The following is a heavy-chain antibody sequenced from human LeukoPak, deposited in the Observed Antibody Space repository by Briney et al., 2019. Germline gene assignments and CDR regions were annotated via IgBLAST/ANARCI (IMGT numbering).Heavy chain of an antibody. CDR3: ARGAYSSSWFFPASYYYYGMDV. CDR2: MNPNSGNT. CDR1: GYTFTSYD. V-gene: IGHV1-8*01. J-gene: IGHJ6*02. Sequence: GASVKVSCKASGYTFTSYDVNWVRQAPGQGLEWMGWMNPNSGNTGYAQKFQGRVTMTRNTSISTAYMELSSLRSEDTAVYYCARGAYSSSWFFPASYYYYGMDVWGQGTTVTVSS. D-gene: IGHD6-13*01.